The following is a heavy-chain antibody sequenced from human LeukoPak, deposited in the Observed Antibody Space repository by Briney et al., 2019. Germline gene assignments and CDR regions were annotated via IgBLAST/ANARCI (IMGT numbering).Heavy chain of an antibody. J-gene: IGHJ6*02. CDR3: AKDGRGVYYYYGMDV. CDR2: ISGSGGST. V-gene: IGHV3-23*01. Sequence: GGSLRLSCAASGFTFSSYAMSWVRQAPGKGLEWVSAISGSGGSTYYADSVKGRFTISRDNSKNTLYLQMNSLRAEDTAVYYCAKDGRGVYYYYGMDVWGQGTTVIVSS. CDR1: GFTFSSYA. D-gene: IGHD3-10*01.